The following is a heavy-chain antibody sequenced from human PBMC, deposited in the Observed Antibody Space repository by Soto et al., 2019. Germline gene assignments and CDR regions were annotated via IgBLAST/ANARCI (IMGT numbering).Heavy chain of an antibody. V-gene: IGHV3-23*01. CDR2: ISASGFNK. J-gene: IGHJ4*02. CDR1: GFSFG. D-gene: IGHD2-2*01. CDR3: AKEMLASISRPFDY. Sequence: GGSLRLSCAASGFSFGMKWVRQAPGKGLEWVSSISASGFNKYYADSVKGRFTISRDDSKNTLYLQINSLRAEDTATYYCAKEMLASISRPFDYWGQGTLVTVSS.